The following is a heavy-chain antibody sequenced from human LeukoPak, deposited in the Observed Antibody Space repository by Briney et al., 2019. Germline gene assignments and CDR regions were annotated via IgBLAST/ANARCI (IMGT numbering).Heavy chain of an antibody. J-gene: IGHJ3*02. CDR2: IYHSGKS. V-gene: IGHV4-38-2*02. Sequence: PSETLSLTCSVSGYSITSGYYWDWIRQPPGKGLEWIASIYHSGKSYYNPSLKSRVTISVDTSKNQFSLKLSSVTAADTAMFYCARSEVVVTADAFDIWGQGTMVTVSS. CDR1: GYSITSGYY. D-gene: IGHD2-21*02. CDR3: ARSEVVVTADAFDI.